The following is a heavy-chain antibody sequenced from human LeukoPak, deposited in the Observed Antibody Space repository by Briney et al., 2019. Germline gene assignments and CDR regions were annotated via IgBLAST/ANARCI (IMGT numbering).Heavy chain of an antibody. J-gene: IGHJ4*02. CDR3: ARGQDYYGSGSYYKY. Sequence: GASVKVSCKASGYTFTGYYMHWVRQTPGQGLEWMGWINPNSGGTNYAQKFQGRVTMTRDTSISTAYMELSRLRSDDTAVYHCARGQDYYGSGSYYKYWGQGTLVTVSS. CDR1: GYTFTGYY. D-gene: IGHD3-10*01. CDR2: INPNSGGT. V-gene: IGHV1-2*02.